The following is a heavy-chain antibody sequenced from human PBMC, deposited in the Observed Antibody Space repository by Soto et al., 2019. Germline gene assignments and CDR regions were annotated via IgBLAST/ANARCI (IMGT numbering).Heavy chain of an antibody. D-gene: IGHD2-2*01. CDR1: GGTFSSYA. V-gene: IGHV1-69*12. CDR3: ARHVPAAGYYYGMDV. Sequence: QVQLVQSGAEVKKPGSSVKVSCKASGGTFSSYAISWVRQAPGQGLEWMGGIIPIFGTANYAQKLQGRVTITADESTSTAYRALSSLRSEDTAVYYCARHVPAAGYYYGMDVWGQGTTVTVSS. CDR2: IIPIFGTA. J-gene: IGHJ6*02.